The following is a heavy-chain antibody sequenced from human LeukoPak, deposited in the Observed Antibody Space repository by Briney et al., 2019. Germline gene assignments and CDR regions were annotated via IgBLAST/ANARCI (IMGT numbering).Heavy chain of an antibody. CDR2: ISNDGNTK. CDR1: GFTFSSYA. D-gene: IGHD6-13*01. Sequence: GGSLRLSCAASGFTFSSYAMHWVRQAPGKGLEWVAVISNDGNTKYYADSVRGRFTISRDNSKNTLYLQINSLRLDDTAVYYCAREAIVEYSSSWYIPDAFDIWGQGTMVTVSS. J-gene: IGHJ3*02. V-gene: IGHV3-30-3*01. CDR3: AREAIVEYSSSWYIPDAFDI.